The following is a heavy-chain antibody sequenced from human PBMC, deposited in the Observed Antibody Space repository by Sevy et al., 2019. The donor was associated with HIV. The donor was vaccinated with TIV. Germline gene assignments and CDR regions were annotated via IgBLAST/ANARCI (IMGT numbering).Heavy chain of an antibody. Sequence: SLKISCAASGFTFDDYAMHWVRQAPGKGLEWVSGISWNSGSIGYADSVKGRFTISRDNAKNSLYLQMNSLRPEDTALCYCASLHGYNIGLDYWGQGTLVTVSS. CDR3: ASLHGYNIGLDY. CDR1: GFTFDDYA. D-gene: IGHD5-12*01. CDR2: ISWNSGSI. V-gene: IGHV3-9*01. J-gene: IGHJ4*02.